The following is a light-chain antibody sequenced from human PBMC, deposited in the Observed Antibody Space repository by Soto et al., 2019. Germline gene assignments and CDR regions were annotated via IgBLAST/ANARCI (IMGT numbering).Light chain of an antibody. Sequence: EIVMTQSPATLSGSPGERATLSCRARQRVGSNLAWYQQKPGQAPRRLIYGASTRAAGIPARFSGSGSGTEFTLIISRLQSDDSAVYFCQQYNTRWPFGQGNKVELK. J-gene: IGKJ1*01. V-gene: IGKV3-15*01. CDR3: QQYNTRWP. CDR1: QRVGSN. CDR2: GAS.